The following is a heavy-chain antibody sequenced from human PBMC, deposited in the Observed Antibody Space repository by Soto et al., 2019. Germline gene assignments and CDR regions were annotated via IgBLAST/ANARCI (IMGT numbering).Heavy chain of an antibody. J-gene: IGHJ3*02. V-gene: IGHV4-4*07. CDR3: ARSPTTSSIGTFDI. CDR2: IYLSGTT. CDR1: GGSISSFY. D-gene: IGHD6-6*01. Sequence: PSETLSLTCTVSGGSISSFYWNWIRQSPGKGLEWIGRIYLSGTTTYNPSLQSRVTMSVDTSKNQFSLKLSSLTAADTAVYYCARSPTTSSIGTFDIWGQGTMVTVSS.